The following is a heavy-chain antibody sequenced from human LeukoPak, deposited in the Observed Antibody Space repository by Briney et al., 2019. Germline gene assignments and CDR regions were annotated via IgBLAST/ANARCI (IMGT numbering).Heavy chain of an antibody. Sequence: GGSLRLSCAASGFTFSSYGMHWVRQAPGKGLEWVAVISYDGSNKYYADSVKGRFTISRDNSKNTLYPQMNSLRAEDTAVYFCAKDVFRWAFDIWGQGTMVTVSS. D-gene: IGHD5-24*01. CDR3: AKDVFRWAFDI. J-gene: IGHJ3*02. CDR1: GFTFSSYG. V-gene: IGHV3-30*18. CDR2: ISYDGSNK.